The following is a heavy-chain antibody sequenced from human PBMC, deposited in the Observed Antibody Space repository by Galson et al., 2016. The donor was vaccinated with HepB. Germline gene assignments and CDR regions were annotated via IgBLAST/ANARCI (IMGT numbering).Heavy chain of an antibody. CDR3: ARVRAAPGTFAFDI. D-gene: IGHD6-13*01. Sequence: ETLSLTCTVSGGSVSSGSYYWSWIRQPPGKGLEWIGYIYYSGSTNYNPSLKSRVTISVDTSKNQFSLKLSSVTTADTAVYSCARVRAAPGTFAFDIWGQGTMVTVSS. V-gene: IGHV4-61*01. J-gene: IGHJ3*02. CDR1: GGSVSSGSYY. CDR2: IYYSGST.